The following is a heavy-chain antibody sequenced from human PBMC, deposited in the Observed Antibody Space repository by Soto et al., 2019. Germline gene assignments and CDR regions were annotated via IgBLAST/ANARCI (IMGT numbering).Heavy chain of an antibody. V-gene: IGHV4-39*01. CDR1: GGSISSSNYY. J-gene: IGHJ4*02. CDR2: MYHSGST. CDR3: ARSASAGWV. D-gene: IGHD3-9*01. Sequence: QLQLQEPGPGLVKPSETLSLTCTVSGGSISSSNYYWGWIHQPPGKGLEWIASMYHSGSTNYNPSLKSRVTVSLDTSKKQCSLRLSSVTAADTAVYYCARSASAGWVWGQGALVTVSS.